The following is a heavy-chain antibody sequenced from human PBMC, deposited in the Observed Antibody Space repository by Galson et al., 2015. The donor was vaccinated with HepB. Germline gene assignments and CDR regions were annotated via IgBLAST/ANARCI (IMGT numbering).Heavy chain of an antibody. J-gene: IGHJ2*01. CDR2: IKRDGTDK. CDR1: GFTFRNSW. CDR3: ARDFRFCPSMNCPASWFFDL. Sequence: SLRLSCAASGFTFRNSWMNWVRQAPGKGLEWVANIKRDGTDKYSVDSVKGRFTISRDNAKNSLYLHMNSLRAEDTAVYFCARDFRFCPSMNCPASWFFDLWGRGALVTVSS. D-gene: IGHD3-3*01. V-gene: IGHV3-7*01.